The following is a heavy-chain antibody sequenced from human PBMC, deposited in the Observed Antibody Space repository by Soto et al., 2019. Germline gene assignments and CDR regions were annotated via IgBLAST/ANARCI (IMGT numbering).Heavy chain of an antibody. V-gene: IGHV3-49*03. CDR2: IRSKAYGGTT. CDR3: TRDPADIVVVVAATHTDAFDI. J-gene: IGHJ3*02. CDR1: GFTFGDYS. Sequence: PGGSLRLSCPASGFTFGDYSMSWFRQAPGKGLEWVGFIRSKAYGGTTEYAASVKGRFTISRDDSKSIAYLQMNSLKTEDTAVYYCTRDPADIVVVVAATHTDAFDIWGQGTMVTVSS. D-gene: IGHD2-15*01.